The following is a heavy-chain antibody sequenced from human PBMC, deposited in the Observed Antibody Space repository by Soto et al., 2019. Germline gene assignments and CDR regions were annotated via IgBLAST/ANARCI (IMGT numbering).Heavy chain of an antibody. CDR2: ISSSSRTI. D-gene: IGHD4-17*01. CDR3: ARAHGDYLKSDF. CDR1: GFTFSSYS. Sequence: EVQLVESGGGLVQPGGSLRLSCAASGFTFSSYSMNWVRQAPGKGLEWVSYISSSSRTIYYADSVKGRFTISRDNAKNSLYLHMNSLRDEDTAVYYCARAHGDYLKSDFWGQGTLVTVSS. V-gene: IGHV3-48*02. J-gene: IGHJ4*02.